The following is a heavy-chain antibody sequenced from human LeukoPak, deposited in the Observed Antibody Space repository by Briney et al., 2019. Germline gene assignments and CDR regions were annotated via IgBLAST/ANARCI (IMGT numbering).Heavy chain of an antibody. CDR1: GFTFDDYA. CDR3: AKSSGYYFYYFDY. D-gene: IGHD3-22*01. CDR2: ISWNSGSI. V-gene: IGHV3-9*03. J-gene: IGHJ4*02. Sequence: GRSLRLSCAASGFTFDDYAMHRVRQAPGKGLEWVSGISWNSGSIGYADSVKGRFTISRDNAKNSLYLQMNSLRAEDMALYYCAKSSGYYFYYFDYWGQGTLVTVSS.